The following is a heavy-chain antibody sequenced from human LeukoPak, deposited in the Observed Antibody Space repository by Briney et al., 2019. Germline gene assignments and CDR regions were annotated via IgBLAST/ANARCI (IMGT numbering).Heavy chain of an antibody. CDR2: MNPNSGNT. J-gene: IGHJ4*02. CDR3: ARGAPSQGYFDY. CDR1: GYTFTSYD. V-gene: IGHV1-8*01. Sequence: GASVKVSCKASGYTFTSYDINRVRQATGQGLEWMGWMNPNSGNTGYAQKFQGRVTMTRNTSISTAYMELSSLRSEDTAVYYCARGAPSQGYFDYWGQGTLVTVSS.